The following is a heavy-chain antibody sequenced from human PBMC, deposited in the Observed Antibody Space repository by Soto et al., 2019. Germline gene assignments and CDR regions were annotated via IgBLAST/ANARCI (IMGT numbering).Heavy chain of an antibody. CDR3: AKDFLGRGYSYGFDY. D-gene: IGHD5-18*01. J-gene: IGHJ4*02. CDR1: GFTFSSYA. V-gene: IGHV3-23*01. CDR2: ISGSGGST. Sequence: LRLSCAASGFTFSSYAMSWVRQAPGKGLEWVSAISGSGGSTYYADSVKGRFTISRDNSKNTLYLQMNSLRAEDTAVYYCAKDFLGRGYSYGFDYWGQGTLVTVSS.